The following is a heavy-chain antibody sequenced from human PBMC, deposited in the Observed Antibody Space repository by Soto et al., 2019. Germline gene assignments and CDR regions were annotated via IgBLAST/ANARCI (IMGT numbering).Heavy chain of an antibody. D-gene: IGHD2-21*01. CDR1: GYTFSDYL. V-gene: IGHV1-2*02. J-gene: IGHJ3*02. CDR3: ARKSNQGCGVPIGAFDI. Sequence: ASVQVSCKASGYTFSDYLIHWVRQPPGQGREWMGWINPPSGATTYSQNFQDTVTMTRDTSISTAYMELSRLSSDDTADYYCARKSNQGCGVPIGAFDIWGQGTMVTVSS. CDR2: INPPSGAT.